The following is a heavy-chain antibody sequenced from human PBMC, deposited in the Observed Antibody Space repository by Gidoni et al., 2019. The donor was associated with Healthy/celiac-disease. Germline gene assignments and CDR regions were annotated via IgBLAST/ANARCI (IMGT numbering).Heavy chain of an antibody. Sequence: EVQLVESGGGLVKPGGSLRLSCAAPGFTFSNAWMSWVRQGPGKGLEWVGRIKSKTECWTTGYAAPVKGRFTISRDDSKNTLYLQMNSLKTEDTAVYYCTTGLDIVVVPAATPRDYWGQGTLVTVSS. CDR3: TTGLDIVVVPAATPRDY. J-gene: IGHJ4*02. CDR1: GFTFSNAW. D-gene: IGHD2-2*03. V-gene: IGHV3-15*01. CDR2: IKSKTECWTT.